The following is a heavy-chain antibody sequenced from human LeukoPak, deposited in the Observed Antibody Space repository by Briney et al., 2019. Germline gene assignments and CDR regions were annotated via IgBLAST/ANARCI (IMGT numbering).Heavy chain of an antibody. CDR2: IGTADGNT. V-gene: IGHV3-23*01. CDR1: GFTFSSYS. CDR3: AKGEGYCSAGTCYRYFDL. Sequence: PGGSLRLSCAASGFTFSSYSMNWVRQAPGKGLEWVSIIGTADGNTYYADSVKGRFVISRDNSKNTVYLQMHSLRAEDTAVYYCAKGEGYCSAGTCYRYFDLWGRGTLVTVSS. D-gene: IGHD2-15*01. J-gene: IGHJ2*01.